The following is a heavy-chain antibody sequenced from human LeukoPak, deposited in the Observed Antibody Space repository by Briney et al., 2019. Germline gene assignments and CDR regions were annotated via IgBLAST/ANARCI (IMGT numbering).Heavy chain of an antibody. J-gene: IGHJ4*02. V-gene: IGHV4-4*07. CDR2: IYTSGST. CDR3: ARDYDSSGYYVVFDY. Sequence: KPSETLSLTCTVSGGSISSYYWSWIRQPAGKGLEWIGRIYTSGSTNYNPSLKSRVTMSVDTSKNQFSLKLSSVTAADTAVYYCARDYDSSGYYVVFDYWGQGTLVTVSS. D-gene: IGHD3-22*01. CDR1: GGSISSYY.